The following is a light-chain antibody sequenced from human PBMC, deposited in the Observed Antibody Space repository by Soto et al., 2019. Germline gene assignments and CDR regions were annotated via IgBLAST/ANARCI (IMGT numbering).Light chain of an antibody. J-gene: IGKJ5*01. CDR1: QSVISHY. V-gene: IGKV3-20*01. Sequence: ELVLTESPGTLSVFAGEGATLSCGDSQSVISHYLAWYQQKPGQAPRILIFGESNRATGIPDRFSGSGSGTDFNLTISRLEPEDFAVYYCQKHGSSPITCGQGTRLEIK. CDR3: QKHGSSPIT. CDR2: GES.